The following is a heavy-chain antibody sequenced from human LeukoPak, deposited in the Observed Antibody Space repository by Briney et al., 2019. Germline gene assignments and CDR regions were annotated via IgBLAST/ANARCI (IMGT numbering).Heavy chain of an antibody. D-gene: IGHD3-10*01. Sequence: SETLSLTCTVSGGSIRSYYWSWIRQPPGKGLEWIGYVYYTGSTNYNPSLKSRVTISLDTSKNQFSLKLSSVTAADTDVYYCARDRGVGGSAAIDAFDVWGQGTMATVSS. CDR2: VYYTGST. J-gene: IGHJ3*01. CDR3: ARDRGVGGSAAIDAFDV. V-gene: IGHV4-59*01. CDR1: GGSIRSYY.